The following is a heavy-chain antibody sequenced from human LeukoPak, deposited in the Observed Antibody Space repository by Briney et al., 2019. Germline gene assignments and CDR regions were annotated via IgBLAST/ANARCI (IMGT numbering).Heavy chain of an antibody. V-gene: IGHV3-23*01. CDR3: AKEEGYSHFDY. CDR1: GFTFSIYA. Sequence: GGSLRLSCAASGFTFSIYAISWVRQAPGKGLEWVSGISASGGSTYYADSVRGRFTISRDNSKNTPYLQMNSLRAGDTAIYYCAKEEGYSHFDYWGQGTLVTVSS. D-gene: IGHD5-18*01. CDR2: ISASGGST. J-gene: IGHJ4*02.